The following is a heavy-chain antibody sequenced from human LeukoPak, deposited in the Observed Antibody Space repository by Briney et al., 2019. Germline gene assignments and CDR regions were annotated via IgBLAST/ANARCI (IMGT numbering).Heavy chain of an antibody. D-gene: IGHD4-17*01. CDR3: ARAAYGGYQDY. V-gene: IGHV3-11*04. CDR2: ISSSGSTI. CDR1: GFTFSDYY. J-gene: IGHJ4*02. Sequence: GGSLRLSCAASGFTFSDYYMSWIRQAPGKGLEWVSYISSSGSTIYYADSVKGRFTISRDNSKNTLYLQMNSLRAEDTAVYYCARAAYGGYQDYWGQGTLVTVSS.